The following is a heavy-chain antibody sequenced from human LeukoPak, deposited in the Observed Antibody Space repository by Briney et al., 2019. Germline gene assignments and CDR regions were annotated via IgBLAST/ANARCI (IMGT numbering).Heavy chain of an antibody. CDR3: ARVAHFDRGMDV. V-gene: IGHV3-48*04. CDR2: ISSGSSTI. J-gene: IGHJ6*02. D-gene: IGHD3-9*01. Sequence: HAGGSLRLSCAASGFTFSSYSMKWVRQAPGKGLDWLSYISSGSSTIYYADSVKGRFTISRDNTKKTLYLEMNSLRAEDTAVYFCARVAHFDRGMDVWGQGTTVTVSS. CDR1: GFTFSSYS.